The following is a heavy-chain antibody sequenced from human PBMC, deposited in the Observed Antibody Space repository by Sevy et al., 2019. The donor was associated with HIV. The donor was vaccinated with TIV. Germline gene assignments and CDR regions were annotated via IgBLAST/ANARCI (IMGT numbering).Heavy chain of an antibody. Sequence: GGSLRLSCAASGFTFGDYGMSWVRQVPGKGPEWVSCINWNGGSTSYADSVRGRFTITRANATNSLFHQIKGLRADDTAFYYCARNPPSSYAYRTGYYDYWGQGTRVTVSS. CDR3: ARNPPSSYAYRTGYYDY. V-gene: IGHV3-20*04. J-gene: IGHJ4*01. CDR1: GFTFGDYG. D-gene: IGHD3-3*01. CDR2: INWNGGST.